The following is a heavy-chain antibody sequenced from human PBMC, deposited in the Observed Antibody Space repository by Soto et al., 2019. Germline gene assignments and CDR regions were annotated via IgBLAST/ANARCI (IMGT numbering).Heavy chain of an antibody. CDR2: ISGSGGST. V-gene: IGHV3-23*01. J-gene: IGHJ5*02. D-gene: IGHD6-13*01. Sequence: EVQLLESGGGLVQPGGSLRLSCAASGFTFSSYAMSWVRQAPGKGLEWVSTISGSGGSTYYADSVKGRFTISRDNSRNTLYLQMNSLRAEDTAVYYCAKDRGSGSTSWYNGWFDPWGQRTLVTVSS. CDR1: GFTFSSYA. CDR3: AKDRGSGSTSWYNGWFDP.